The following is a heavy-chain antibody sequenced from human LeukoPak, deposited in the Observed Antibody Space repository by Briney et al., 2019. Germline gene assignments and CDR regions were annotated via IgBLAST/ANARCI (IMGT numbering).Heavy chain of an antibody. D-gene: IGHD2-15*01. CDR3: ARAGGKQNAFDI. V-gene: IGHV1-69*05. CDR2: IIPIFGTA. Sequence: SVKVSCKASGGTFSSYAISWVRQAPGQGLEWMGGIIPIFGTANYAQKFQGRVTITTDESTSTAYMELSSLRSEGTAVYYCARAGGKQNAFDIWGQGTMVTVSS. CDR1: GGTFSSYA. J-gene: IGHJ3*02.